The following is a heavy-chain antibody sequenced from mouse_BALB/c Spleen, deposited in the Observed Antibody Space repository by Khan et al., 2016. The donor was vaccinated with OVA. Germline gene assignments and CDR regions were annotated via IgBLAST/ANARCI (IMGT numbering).Heavy chain of an antibody. J-gene: IGHJ4*01. Sequence: QVQLKQSGAELARPGASVKLSCKASGYTFTSYWMQWVKQRPGQGLEWIGTIYPGDGDTRYTQKFKGKATLTADKSSSTAYLQLSFLASEVSAVYYCARGGYGNRYYAMDYWGQGTSVTVSS. V-gene: IGHV1-87*01. CDR3: ARGGYGNRYYAMDY. CDR1: GYTFTSYW. D-gene: IGHD2-10*02. CDR2: IYPGDGDT.